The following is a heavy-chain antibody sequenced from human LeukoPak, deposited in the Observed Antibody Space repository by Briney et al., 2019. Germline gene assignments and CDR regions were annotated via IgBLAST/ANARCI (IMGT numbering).Heavy chain of an antibody. CDR1: GFTFSSYA. CDR2: ISGSGGST. D-gene: IGHD2-8*01. V-gene: IGHV3-23*01. J-gene: IGHJ4*02. CDR3: AKQSYARSLGE. Sequence: GGSLRHSCAASGFTFSSYAMSWVRPAPGKGLEWVSAISGSGGSTYYADSVKGRFTISRDNSKNTLYLQMNSLRAEDTAVYYCAKQSYARSLGEGGPGTLVTVSS.